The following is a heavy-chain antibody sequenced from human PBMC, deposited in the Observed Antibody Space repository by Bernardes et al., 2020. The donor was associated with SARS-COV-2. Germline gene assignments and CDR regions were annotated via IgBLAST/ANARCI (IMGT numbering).Heavy chain of an antibody. Sequence: GGSLRLSCIASGFTFNSHAMHWVRQAPGKGLKYVAGISSGGVSTTYADSVKGRVTISRDNFKNTLYLQMGSLRPEDTAVYYFARADFSVWDPDYGLDVLGQGTTVTVSS. CDR3: ARADFSVWDPDYGLDV. J-gene: IGHJ6*02. CDR2: ISSGGVST. V-gene: IGHV3-64*02. D-gene: IGHD6-19*01. CDR1: GFTFNSHA.